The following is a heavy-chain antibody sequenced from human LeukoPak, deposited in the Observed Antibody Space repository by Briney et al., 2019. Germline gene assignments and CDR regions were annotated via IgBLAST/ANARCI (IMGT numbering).Heavy chain of an antibody. D-gene: IGHD1-26*01. CDR2: ISSSSSYI. CDR3: ASGATTLFDY. J-gene: IGHJ4*02. V-gene: IGHV3-21*01. CDR1: GFTFSSYS. Sequence: GGSLRLSCAASGFTFSSYSMNWVRQAPGKGLEWFSSISSSSSYIYYADSVKGRFTISRDNVKNSLYLQMNSLRAEDTAVYYCASGATTLFDYWGQGTLVTVSS.